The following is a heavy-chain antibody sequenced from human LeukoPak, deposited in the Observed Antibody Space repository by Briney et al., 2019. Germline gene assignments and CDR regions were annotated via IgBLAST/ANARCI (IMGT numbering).Heavy chain of an antibody. CDR2: ISAYNGNT. J-gene: IGHJ4*02. CDR3: ARDIVVVPAAIAYFDY. D-gene: IGHD2-2*01. V-gene: IGHV1-18*01. CDR1: GYTFTSYG. Sequence: ASVKVSCKASGYTFTSYGISWVRQAPGQGLEWMGWISAYNGNTNYAQKLQGRVTMTTDTSTSTAYKELRSLRSDDTAVYYCARDIVVVPAAIAYFDYWGQGTLVTVSS.